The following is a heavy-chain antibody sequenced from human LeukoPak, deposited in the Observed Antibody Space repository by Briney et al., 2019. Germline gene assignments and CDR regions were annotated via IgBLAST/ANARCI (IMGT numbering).Heavy chain of an antibody. CDR1: VGSFSGYY. V-gene: IGHV4-34*01. CDR2: INHSGST. CDR3: ARPQSGLGWFDP. J-gene: IGHJ5*02. Sequence: PSETLSLTCAVYVGSFSGYYWSWIRQPPGKGLEWIGEINHSGSTNYNSSLKSRVTISVDTSKNQFSLKLSSVTAADTAVYYCARPQSGLGWFDPWGQGILVTVSS.